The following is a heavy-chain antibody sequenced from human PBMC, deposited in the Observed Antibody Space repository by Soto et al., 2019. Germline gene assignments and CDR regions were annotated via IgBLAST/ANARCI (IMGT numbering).Heavy chain of an antibody. D-gene: IGHD2-15*01. J-gene: IGHJ6*02. CDR1: GGSISSSSYY. CDR3: ARHLTYCSAGSCYSDFPYYGMDV. CDR2: IFYSGST. V-gene: IGHV4-39*01. Sequence: PSETLSLTCTVSGGSISSSSYYWGWIRQPPGKGMEWIGSIFYSGSTYYNPSLKSRVTISVDTSKNQSSLKLSSVTAADTAVYYCARHLTYCSAGSCYSDFPYYGMDVWGQGTTVT.